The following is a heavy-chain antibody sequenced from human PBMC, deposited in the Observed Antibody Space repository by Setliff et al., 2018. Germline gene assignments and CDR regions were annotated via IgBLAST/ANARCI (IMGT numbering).Heavy chain of an antibody. CDR2: LYTSGGT. CDR1: GGSISSYY. D-gene: IGHD3-22*01. V-gene: IGHV4-4*07. CDR3: ARDLIPVTYYYDSNGYSGAFDI. Sequence: PSETLSLTCTVSGGSISSYYWRWIRQPAGKGLEWIGRLYTSGGTNYNPSPKSRLTMSVDTSKNQFSLKLSSVTAADTAVYYCARDLIPVTYYYDSNGYSGAFDIWGQGTMVTVSS. J-gene: IGHJ3*02.